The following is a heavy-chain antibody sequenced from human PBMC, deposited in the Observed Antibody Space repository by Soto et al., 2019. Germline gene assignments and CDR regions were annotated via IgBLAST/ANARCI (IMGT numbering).Heavy chain of an antibody. D-gene: IGHD6-19*01. J-gene: IGHJ4*02. CDR2: IWYDGSNE. CDR3: ARAPLHSSGWYGLDY. Sequence: ESGGGVVQPGRSLRLSCAASGFTFSNFGMHWVRQAPGKGLEWVAVIWYDGSNEYYPDSVKGRFTISRDNSKNTLYLQMNSLRAEDTAVYYCARAPLHSSGWYGLDYWGQGTLVTVSS. CDR1: GFTFSNFG. V-gene: IGHV3-33*01.